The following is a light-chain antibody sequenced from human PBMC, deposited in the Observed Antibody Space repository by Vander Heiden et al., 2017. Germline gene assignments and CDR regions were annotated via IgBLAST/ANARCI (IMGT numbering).Light chain of an antibody. CDR1: ALPKQY. CDR3: QSADSSGTNWV. J-gene: IGLJ3*02. Sequence: YELTQPPSVSVSPGQTARITCSGDALPKQYAYWYQQKPGQAPVLVIYKDSERPSGIPERFSGASSGTTVTLTISGVQAEDEADYYCQSADSSGTNWVFGGGTKLTVL. CDR2: KDS. V-gene: IGLV3-25*03.